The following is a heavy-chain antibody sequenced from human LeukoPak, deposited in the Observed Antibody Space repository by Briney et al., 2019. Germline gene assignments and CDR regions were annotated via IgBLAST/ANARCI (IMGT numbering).Heavy chain of an antibody. CDR1: GITVSSNK. D-gene: IGHD3-16*01. Sequence: GGSLRLSCAASGITVSSNKMNWVRQAPGKGLEWVSVLYSGGSTNYADSVKGRFTISRDNSKNTLYLQMNSLRAEDPAVYYCARDLGLGVIDYWGQGTLAIVSS. J-gene: IGHJ4*02. CDR3: ARDLGLGVIDY. V-gene: IGHV3-66*01. CDR2: LYSGGST.